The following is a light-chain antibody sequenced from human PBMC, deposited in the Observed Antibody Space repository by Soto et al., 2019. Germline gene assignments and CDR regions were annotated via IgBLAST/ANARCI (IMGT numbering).Light chain of an antibody. Sequence: DIPMTQSPSSLSASVGDRVTITCRASQSISNYLNWYQQKAGKVPKLLIYGAASLQSGVPSRFSGSGSGTDFTLTISSLQPEDFATYYCQQSYSAPITFGQGTRLEIK. CDR2: GAA. CDR3: QQSYSAPIT. CDR1: QSISNY. V-gene: IGKV1-39*01. J-gene: IGKJ5*01.